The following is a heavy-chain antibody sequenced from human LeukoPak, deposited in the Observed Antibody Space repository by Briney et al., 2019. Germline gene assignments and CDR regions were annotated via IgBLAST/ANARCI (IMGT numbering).Heavy chain of an antibody. Sequence: PGGSLILSCAASGFTFSSYAMSWVRQAPGKGLEWVSAISGSGGSTYYADSVKGRFTISRDNSKNTLYLQMNSLRAEDTAVYYCAKVYRSSWYTPRFFDYWGQGTLVTVSS. D-gene: IGHD6-13*01. V-gene: IGHV3-23*01. CDR3: AKVYRSSWYTPRFFDY. CDR1: GFTFSSYA. J-gene: IGHJ4*02. CDR2: ISGSGGST.